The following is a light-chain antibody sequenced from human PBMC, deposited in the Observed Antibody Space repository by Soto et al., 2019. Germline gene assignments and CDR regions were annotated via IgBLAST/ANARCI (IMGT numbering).Light chain of an antibody. V-gene: IGKV1-5*01. J-gene: IGKJ4*01. CDR3: QQYNSYSSVT. CDR1: QRISSW. CDR2: DAS. Sequence: DIQVTQSPSTLSASVGDRVTISCRASQRISSWLAWYQQEPGKAPKILIYDASNLESGVPSRFSVSGSGTGFTLTISSLQPDDFATYYCQQYNSYSSVTVGGGTKV.